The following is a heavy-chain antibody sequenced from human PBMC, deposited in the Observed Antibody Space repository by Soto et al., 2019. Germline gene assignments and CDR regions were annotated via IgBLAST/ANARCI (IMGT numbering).Heavy chain of an antibody. CDR3: AGLDIAAAGTAPDD. D-gene: IGHD6-13*01. V-gene: IGHV4-34*01. J-gene: IGHJ4*02. CDR2: INHSGST. Sequence: SETLSLTCAVYGGSFSGYYWSWIRQPPGKGLEWIGEINHSGSTNYNPSLKSRVTISVDTSKNQFSLKLSSVTAADTAVYYCAGLDIAAAGTAPDDWGQGTLVTVSS. CDR1: GGSFSGYY.